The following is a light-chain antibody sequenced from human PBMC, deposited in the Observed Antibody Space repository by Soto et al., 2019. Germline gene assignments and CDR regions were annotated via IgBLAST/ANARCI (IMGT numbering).Light chain of an antibody. CDR3: HKRNNRNPYN. CDR2: DAS. CDR1: QSVDSD. J-gene: IGKJ2*01. Sequence: VLTQSPATLSLSPGERVTLSCRASQSVDSDLAWYQQRPGQAPRLLIYDASKRATGVPVRFSDSGSGTDFTLTISSLEPEDFAVYYCHKRNNRNPYNFGQGTKLESK. V-gene: IGKV3-11*01.